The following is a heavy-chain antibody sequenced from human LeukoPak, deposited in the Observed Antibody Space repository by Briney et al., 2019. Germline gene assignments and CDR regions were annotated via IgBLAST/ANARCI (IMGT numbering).Heavy chain of an antibody. CDR2: INHSGST. D-gene: IGHD5-18*01. Sequence: SETLSLTRAVYGGSFSGYYWSWIRQPPGKGLEWIGEINHSGSTNYNPSLKSRVTISVDTSKNQFSLKLSSVTAADTAVYYCARGVYGYNIWGQGTMVTVSS. CDR1: GGSFSGYY. J-gene: IGHJ3*02. V-gene: IGHV4-34*01. CDR3: ARGVYGYNI.